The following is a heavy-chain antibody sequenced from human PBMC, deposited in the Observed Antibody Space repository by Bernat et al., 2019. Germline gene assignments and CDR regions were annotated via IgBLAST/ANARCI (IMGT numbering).Heavy chain of an antibody. Sequence: VQLVESGGGVVQPGRSLRLSCAASGFTFSSYAMHWVRQAPGKGLEWLAVISYDGSNKYYADSVKGRFTISRDNSKNTLYLQMNSLRAEDTAVYYCASIVLMVYATDTAFDIWGQGTMVTVSS. V-gene: IGHV3-30-3*01. CDR3: ASIVLMVYATDTAFDI. J-gene: IGHJ3*02. CDR2: ISYDGSNK. CDR1: GFTFSSYA. D-gene: IGHD2-8*01.